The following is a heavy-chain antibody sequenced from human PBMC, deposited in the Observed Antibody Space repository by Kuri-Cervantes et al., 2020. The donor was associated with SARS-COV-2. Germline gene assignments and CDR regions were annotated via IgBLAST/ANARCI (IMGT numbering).Heavy chain of an antibody. J-gene: IGHJ6*02. D-gene: IGHD3-16*01. CDR1: GCTFSSYA. V-gene: IGHV3-23*03. CDR3: AKDLGDYGMDV. Sequence: GGSLRLSCAASGCTFSSYAMSWVRQAPGKGLEWVSVIYSGGSSTYYADSVKGRFTISRDNSKNTLYLQMNSLRAEDTAVYYCAKDLGDYGMDVWGQGTTVTVSS. CDR2: IYSGGSST.